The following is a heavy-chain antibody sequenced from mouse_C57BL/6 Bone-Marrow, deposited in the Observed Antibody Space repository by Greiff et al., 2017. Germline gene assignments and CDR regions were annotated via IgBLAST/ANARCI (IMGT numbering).Heavy chain of an antibody. Sequence: VQLQQSGAELVRPGASVTLSCTASGFNIKDDYMHWVKQRPEQGLEWIGWIDPENGDTEYASKLQGKATITADKSSNTAYLQLSSHTSEDTAVYYCTPSTIVTTDWGQGTLVTVSA. CDR2: IDPENGDT. CDR1: GFNIKDDY. V-gene: IGHV14-4*01. CDR3: TPSTIVTTD. J-gene: IGHJ3*01. D-gene: IGHD2-5*01.